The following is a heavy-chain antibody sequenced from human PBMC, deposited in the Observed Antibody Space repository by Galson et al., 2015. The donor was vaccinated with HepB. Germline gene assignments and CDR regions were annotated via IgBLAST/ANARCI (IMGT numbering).Heavy chain of an antibody. CDR3: ARGGAYYKSGSFSAFDL. Sequence: SLRLSCAASGFIFSQFDMHWVRQAPGKGLEWVAIVLYDGSQKYYADSVKGRFIVSRDNSKNMAHLQMNGLTSDDAAVYHCARGGAYYKSGSFSAFDLWGQGTLVTVSS. CDR2: VLYDGSQK. V-gene: IGHV3-30-3*01. CDR1: GFIFSQFD. J-gene: IGHJ5*02. D-gene: IGHD3-10*01.